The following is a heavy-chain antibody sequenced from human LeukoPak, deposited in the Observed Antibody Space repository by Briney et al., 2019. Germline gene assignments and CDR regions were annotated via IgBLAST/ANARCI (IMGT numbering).Heavy chain of an antibody. V-gene: IGHV3-23*01. CDR2: IISNSGST. CDR3: AKGSSSGWYSSYFDY. CDR1: GFTFSSYA. J-gene: IGHJ4*02. D-gene: IGHD6-19*01. Sequence: GGSLRLSCTACGFTFSSYAMIWVRQAPGKGLEWVSAIISNSGSTYYADSVKGRFTISRDNSKNTLYLQMNSLRAEDTAVYFCAKGSSSGWYSSYFDYWGQGTLVTVSS.